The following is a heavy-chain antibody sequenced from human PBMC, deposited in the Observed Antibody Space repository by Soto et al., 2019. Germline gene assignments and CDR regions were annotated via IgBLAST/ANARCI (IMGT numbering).Heavy chain of an antibody. CDR3: ARSDVSGRARIVVVTDYYYYGMDV. D-gene: IGHD3-22*01. CDR2: IIPIFGTA. Sequence: AASVKVSCKASGGTFSSYAISWVRQAPGQGLEWMGGIIPIFGTANYAQKFQGRVTITADKSTSTAYMELSSLRSEDTAVYYCARSDVSGRARIVVVTDYYYYGMDVWGQGTTVTVSS. CDR1: GGTFSSYA. V-gene: IGHV1-69*06. J-gene: IGHJ6*02.